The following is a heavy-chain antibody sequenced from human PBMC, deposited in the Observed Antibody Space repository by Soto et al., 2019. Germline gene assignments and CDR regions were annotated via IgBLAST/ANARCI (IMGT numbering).Heavy chain of an antibody. CDR1: GYTFTSYG. CDR3: AREVSTVVRGGGTNYYYGMDV. V-gene: IGHV1-18*01. CDR2: ISAYNGHT. J-gene: IGHJ6*02. Sequence: ASVKVSCKASGYTFTSYGISWVRQAPGQGLEWMGWISAYNGHTNYAQKLQGRGTMTTDTSTSTAYMELRSLRSDDTAVYYCAREVSTVVRGGGTNYYYGMDVWGQ. D-gene: IGHD4-17*01.